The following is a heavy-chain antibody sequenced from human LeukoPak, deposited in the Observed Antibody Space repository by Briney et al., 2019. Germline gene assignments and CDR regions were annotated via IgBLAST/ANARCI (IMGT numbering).Heavy chain of an antibody. CDR1: GFTFSSYW. Sequence: PGGSLRLSCVASGFTFSSYWMTWVRQAPGKGLEWVANIKTDGSQIYYVDSVKGRFTISRDNAKNSLYLQMNSLRAEDTAVYYCAREAGYYYDSSGYWAGGKASYFQHWGQGTLVTVSS. D-gene: IGHD3-22*01. CDR2: IKTDGSQI. CDR3: AREAGYYYDSSGYWAGGKASYFQH. V-gene: IGHV3-7*01. J-gene: IGHJ1*01.